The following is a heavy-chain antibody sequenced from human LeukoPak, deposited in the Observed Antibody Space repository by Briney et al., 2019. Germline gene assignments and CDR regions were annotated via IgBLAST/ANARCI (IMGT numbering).Heavy chain of an antibody. Sequence: GGSLRLSCAASGFTLSSYSMNWVRQAPGKGLEWVSSISSSSSYIYYADSVKGRFTISRDNAKNSLYLQMNSLRAEDTAVYYCAREHYSFYYYYGMDVWGQGTTVTVSS. CDR1: GFTLSSYS. V-gene: IGHV3-21*01. CDR2: ISSSSSYI. CDR3: AREHYSFYYYYGMDV. J-gene: IGHJ6*02. D-gene: IGHD4-11*01.